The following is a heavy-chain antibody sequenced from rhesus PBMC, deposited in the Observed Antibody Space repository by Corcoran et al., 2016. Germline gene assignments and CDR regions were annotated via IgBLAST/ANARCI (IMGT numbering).Heavy chain of an antibody. D-gene: IGHD6-25*01. Sequence: QVKLQQWGEGLVKPSETLSLTCAVYGGSLSGYYWSWIRQPPGEGPEWIGNIDGNSASTNYNPSLKNRVTISKDTSKNQFSLKLSSVTAADTAVYYCARQVWIAASPWVFDYWGQGVLVTVSS. CDR1: GGSLSGYY. CDR3: ARQVWIAASPWVFDY. CDR2: IDGNSAST. V-gene: IGHV4-73*01. J-gene: IGHJ4*01.